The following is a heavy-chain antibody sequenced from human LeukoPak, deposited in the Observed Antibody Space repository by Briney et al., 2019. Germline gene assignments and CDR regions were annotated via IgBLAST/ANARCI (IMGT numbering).Heavy chain of an antibody. CDR1: GFTFSNYW. CDR2: IKPDGSEK. J-gene: IGHJ4*02. Sequence: GGSLRLSCAASGFTFSNYWMNWVRQAPGKGLEWVANIKPDGSEKFYVDSVKGRFTISRDNSKNTLYLQMNSLRAEDTAVYYCAKSYSSGPYWGQGNLVTVSS. CDR3: AKSYSSGPY. V-gene: IGHV3-7*05. D-gene: IGHD6-19*01.